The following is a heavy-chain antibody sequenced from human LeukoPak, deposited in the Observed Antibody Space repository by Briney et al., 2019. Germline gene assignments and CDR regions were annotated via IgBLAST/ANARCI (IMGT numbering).Heavy chain of an antibody. CDR1: GFTFSSYG. J-gene: IGHJ4*02. D-gene: IGHD2-2*01. CDR3: AREDLAVVPAAATKDY. CDR2: IRYDGSNK. Sequence: GGSLRLSCAASGFTFSSYGMHWVRQAPGKGLEWVAFIRYDGSNKYYADSVKGRFTISRDNSKNTLYLQMNSLRAEDTAVYYCAREDLAVVPAAATKDYWGQGTLVTVSS. V-gene: IGHV3-30*02.